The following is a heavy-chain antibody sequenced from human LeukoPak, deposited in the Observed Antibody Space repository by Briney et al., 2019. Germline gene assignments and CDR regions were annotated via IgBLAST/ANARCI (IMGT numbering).Heavy chain of an antibody. CDR1: GYTFSGNY. CDR3: TRVGVGIVPFDC. V-gene: IGHV1-2*02. D-gene: IGHD2-15*01. CDR2: INPNSGAR. J-gene: IGHJ4*02. Sequence: ASVKVSCKASGYTFSGNYMHWVRQAPGQGLEWMGWINPNSGARNYAQKFQDRVTLTTDTSISTAYMELRRLRSDDTAVYYCTRVGVGIVPFDCWGQGTLVTVSS.